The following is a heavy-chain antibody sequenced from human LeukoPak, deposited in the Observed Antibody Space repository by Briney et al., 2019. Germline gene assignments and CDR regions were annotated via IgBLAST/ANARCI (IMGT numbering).Heavy chain of an antibody. J-gene: IGHJ6*03. CDR2: INWDARRT. CDR1: GFSFGDFA. V-gene: IGHV3-43D*04. Sequence: PGGSLRLSCAASGFSFGDFAMQWVRQPPGKGLEWVSLINWDARRTYHADSVKGRFTISRDNSKNSLSLQMNSLRPEDTALYYCAKERRGYYMDVWGKGTTVTVSS. D-gene: IGHD3-10*01. CDR3: AKERRGYYMDV.